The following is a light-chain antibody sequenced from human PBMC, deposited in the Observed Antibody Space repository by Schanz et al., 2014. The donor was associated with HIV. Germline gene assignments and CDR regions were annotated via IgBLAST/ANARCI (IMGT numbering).Light chain of an antibody. Sequence: QSVLTQPPSASGSPGQSVTISCTGTSSDVGGYDYVSWYQQYPGKAPKLMIYDGYKRPSGVPDRFSGSKSGNTASLSISGLQAEDEADYYCCSYAGSNWVFGGGTKLTV. CDR3: CSYAGSNWV. J-gene: IGLJ3*02. V-gene: IGLV2-8*01. CDR1: SSDVGGYDY. CDR2: DGY.